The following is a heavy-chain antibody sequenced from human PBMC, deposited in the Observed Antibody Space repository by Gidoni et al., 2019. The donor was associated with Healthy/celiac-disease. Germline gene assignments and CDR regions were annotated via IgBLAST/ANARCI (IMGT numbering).Heavy chain of an antibody. CDR3: ARGLMGTRDY. CDR2: IYHSGST. Sequence: QVQLQESGPGLVKPSETLSLTCAVSGGSSSSSHWWSGVRQSPGTGLECIGEIYHSGSTNYQPSLKSRVTISVDKSKNQFSLKLRPVTAAATAVYYCARGLMGTRDYWGQGPLVNVSS. V-gene: IGHV4-4*02. J-gene: IGHJ4*02. CDR1: GGSSSSSHW. D-gene: IGHD1-1*01.